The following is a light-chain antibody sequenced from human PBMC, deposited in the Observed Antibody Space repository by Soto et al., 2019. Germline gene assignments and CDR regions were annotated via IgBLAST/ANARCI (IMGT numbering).Light chain of an antibody. CDR1: QSVSSSY. J-gene: IGKJ1*01. CDR3: QQYGSSPRT. V-gene: IGKV3-20*01. CDR2: GAS. Sequence: EIVLTQSPGTLSLSPGKRATLSCRASQSVSSSYLAWYQQKPGQAPRLLIYGASSRATGIPDRFSGSGSGTDFTLNISRLAPEDFAVYYCQQYGSSPRTFVQGTKVEIK.